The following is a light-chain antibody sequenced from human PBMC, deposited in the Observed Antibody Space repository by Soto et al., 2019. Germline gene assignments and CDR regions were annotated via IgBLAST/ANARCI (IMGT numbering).Light chain of an antibody. V-gene: IGKV3-11*01. Sequence: IVLTQSPATLSLSPWERVTLSCRASQSVSNYLAWYQHKPGQAPRLLIYDASSRATGIPARFSGSGSGTDFTLTISSLESGDSAVYYCQQRSDWPSISFGQGTRLEIK. CDR1: QSVSNY. J-gene: IGKJ5*01. CDR3: QQRSDWPSIS. CDR2: DAS.